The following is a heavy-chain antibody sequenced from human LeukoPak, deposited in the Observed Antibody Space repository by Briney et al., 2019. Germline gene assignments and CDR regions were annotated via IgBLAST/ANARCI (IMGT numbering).Heavy chain of an antibody. D-gene: IGHD3-16*01. J-gene: IGHJ4*02. CDR2: IRYDGSNK. V-gene: IGHV3-30*02. Sequence: GGSLRLSCAASGFTFSSYGMHWVRQAPGKGLEWVAFIRYDGSNKYYADSVKGRFTISRDNSKNTLYLQMNSLRAEDTAVYYCAKAQGTELWRGVDYWGQGTLVTVSS. CDR3: AKAQGTELWRGVDY. CDR1: GFTFSSYG.